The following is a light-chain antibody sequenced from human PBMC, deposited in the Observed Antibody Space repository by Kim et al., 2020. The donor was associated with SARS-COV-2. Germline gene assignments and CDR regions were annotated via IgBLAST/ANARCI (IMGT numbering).Light chain of an antibody. V-gene: IGKV3-11*01. CDR1: QSVNSY. J-gene: IGKJ5*01. CDR2: DAS. Sequence: EIVLTQSPATLSLSPGERATLSCRASQSVNSYLAWYQQKPGQAPRLLIYDASKRATGIPARFSGSGSGTDFTLTISSLEPEDFAVYFCQQRSNGPLTFGQGTRLEIK. CDR3: QQRSNGPLT.